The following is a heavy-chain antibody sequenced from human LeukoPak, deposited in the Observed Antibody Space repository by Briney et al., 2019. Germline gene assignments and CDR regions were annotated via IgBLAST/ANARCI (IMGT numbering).Heavy chain of an antibody. D-gene: IGHD5-18*01. J-gene: IGHJ4*02. CDR3: AKDLRLRGYSYGQNFDY. CDR1: GFTFSSYA. Sequence: GGSLGLSCAASGFTFSSYAMSWVRQAPGKGLEWVSAISGSGGSTYYADSVKGRFTISRDNSKNMLYLQMNRLRAEDTAVYYCAKDLRLRGYSYGQNFDYWGQGTLVTVSS. V-gene: IGHV3-23*01. CDR2: ISGSGGST.